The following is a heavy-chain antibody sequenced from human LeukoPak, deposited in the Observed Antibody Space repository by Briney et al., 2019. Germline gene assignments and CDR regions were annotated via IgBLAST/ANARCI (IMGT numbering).Heavy chain of an antibody. Sequence: GGSLRLSCAASGFTFSSYGMHWVRQAPGKGLEWVAVIWYDGSDKYYADSVKGRFTISRDNSKNTLYLQMNSLRLEDTAVYYCASSNCDGDCYLDYWGQGTLVTVSS. CDR1: GFTFSSYG. CDR3: ASSNCDGDCYLDY. D-gene: IGHD2-21*02. CDR2: IWYDGSDK. J-gene: IGHJ4*02. V-gene: IGHV3-33*01.